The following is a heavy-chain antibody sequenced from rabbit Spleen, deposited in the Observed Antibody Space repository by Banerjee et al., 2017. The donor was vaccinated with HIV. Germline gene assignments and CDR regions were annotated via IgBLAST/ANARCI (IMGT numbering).Heavy chain of an antibody. D-gene: IGHD2-1*01. J-gene: IGHJ4*01. V-gene: IGHV1S45*01. Sequence: EQLEESGGGLVKPEGSLTLTCKASGVSLNDKDVMCWVRQAPGKGLEWIACINIVTGKSVYASWAKGRFIMSRTSSTTVTLQMTSLTAADTATYFCARDSEINGVHSYVDYFNLWGPGTLVTVS. CDR1: GVSLNDKDV. CDR3: ARDSEINGVHSYVDYFNL. CDR2: INIVTGKS.